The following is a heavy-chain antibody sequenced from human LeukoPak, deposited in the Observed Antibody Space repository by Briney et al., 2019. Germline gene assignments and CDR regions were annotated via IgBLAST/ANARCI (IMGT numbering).Heavy chain of an antibody. V-gene: IGHV3-23*01. Sequence: GGSLRLSCAASGFTFSNYAMSWVRQAPGKGLEWVSGISGSAGSTYYADSVKGRFTISRDNSKNTLYLQLHSLRAEDTAVYYCAKDGGTMVRGVDYWGQGTLVTVSS. CDR1: GFTFSNYA. J-gene: IGHJ4*02. CDR2: ISGSAGST. CDR3: AKDGGTMVRGVDY. D-gene: IGHD3-10*01.